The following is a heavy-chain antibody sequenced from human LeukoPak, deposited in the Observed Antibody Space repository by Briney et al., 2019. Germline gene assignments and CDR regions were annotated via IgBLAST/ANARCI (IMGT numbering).Heavy chain of an antibody. J-gene: IGHJ4*02. CDR3: ARGDFSGGYCYDY. CDR1: GGSISSISYY. Sequence: SETLSLTCTISGGSISSISYYWGWIRQPPGKGLEWIGSIYYTGSTYYNPSLKSRVTISIDTSKNQFSLKLSSVTAADTAVYYCARGDFSGGYCYDYWGQGTLVTVSS. V-gene: IGHV4-39*07. D-gene: IGHD2-15*01. CDR2: IYYTGST.